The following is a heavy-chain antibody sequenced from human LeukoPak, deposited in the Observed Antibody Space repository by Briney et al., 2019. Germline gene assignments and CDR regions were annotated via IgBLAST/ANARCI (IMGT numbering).Heavy chain of an antibody. V-gene: IGHV3-21*01. J-gene: IGHJ4*02. CDR3: ASRNGDYAFDY. D-gene: IGHD4-17*01. Sequence: GRSLRLSCAASGFTFSRYYMNWVRQAPGKGLEWVSSISSSSTYIYYADSVKGRFTISRDNAKNSLYLQKNSLRAEDTAVYYCASRNGDYAFDYWGQGTLVTVSS. CDR1: GFTFSRYY. CDR2: ISSSSTYI.